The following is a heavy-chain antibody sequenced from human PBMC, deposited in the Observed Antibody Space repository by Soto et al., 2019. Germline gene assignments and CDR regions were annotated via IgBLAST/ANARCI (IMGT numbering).Heavy chain of an antibody. V-gene: IGHV3-23*01. J-gene: IGHJ4*02. CDR3: AKPGYLEQWLVRGYFDY. CDR2: ISDSGGST. D-gene: IGHD6-19*01. CDR1: GFTFSSYA. Sequence: VQLLDSGGGLVQPGGSLRLSCAASGFTFSSYAMSWVRQAPGKGLEWVSAISDSGGSTYYADSVKGRFTISRDNPKNTLYLQMNSLRAEDTGVYYCAKPGYLEQWLVRGYFDYWGQGTLVTVSS.